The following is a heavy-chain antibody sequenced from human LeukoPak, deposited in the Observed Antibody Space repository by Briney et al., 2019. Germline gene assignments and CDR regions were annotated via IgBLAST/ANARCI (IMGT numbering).Heavy chain of an antibody. V-gene: IGHV4-59*01. CDR3: AREFRGSSDYYRYFDC. CDR2: IYYSGST. Sequence: KSSETLSLTCTVSGGSISSYYWTWIRQPPGKGLEWIGYIYYSGSTNYNPSLKSRVTISVDTSKNQFSLKLNSVTAADTAVYYCAREFRGSSDYYRYFDCWGQGTLVTVSS. D-gene: IGHD3-22*01. J-gene: IGHJ4*02. CDR1: GGSISSYY.